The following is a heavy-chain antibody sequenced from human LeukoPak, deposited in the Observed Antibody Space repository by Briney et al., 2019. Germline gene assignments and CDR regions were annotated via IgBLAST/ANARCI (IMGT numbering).Heavy chain of an antibody. CDR2: INPNSGGT. V-gene: IGHV1-2*02. J-gene: IGHJ4*02. CDR1: GYTFTEYY. Sequence: ASVKVTCKASGYTFTEYYIHWVRQAPGQGLEWMGWINPNSGGTNYALKFQGRVTMTRDTSFSTAYMELSRLRSDDTAVYYCARARHRGSYYFDYWGQGTLVTVSS. CDR3: ARARHRGSYYFDY. D-gene: IGHD1-26*01.